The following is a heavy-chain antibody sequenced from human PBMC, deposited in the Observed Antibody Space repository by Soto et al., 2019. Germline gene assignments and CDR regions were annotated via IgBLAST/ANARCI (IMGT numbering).Heavy chain of an antibody. Sequence: ASVKVSCKASGYTFTRYYINWVRQAPGQGLEWMGWVSAYNGNTHYEQKLQGRVTLTTDTSTSTAYMELRSLRSDDTAVYFCEGGGEWDFLSDYWGQGPLVTVSS. J-gene: IGHJ4*02. CDR2: VSAYNGNT. D-gene: IGHD3-10*01. CDR1: GYTFTRYY. CDR3: EGGGEWDFLSDY. V-gene: IGHV1-18*01.